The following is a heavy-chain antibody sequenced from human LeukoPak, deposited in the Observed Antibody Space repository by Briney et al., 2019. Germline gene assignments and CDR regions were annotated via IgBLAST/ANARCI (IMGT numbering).Heavy chain of an antibody. CDR1: GYTFTSYG. Sequence: ASVKVSCKASGYTFTSYGISWVRQAPGQGLEWMGWISAYNGNTNYAQKLQGRVTMTRDTSISTAYMELSRLRSDDTAVYYCARDRVRDYYGSGSYSGPDYWGQGTLVTVSS. V-gene: IGHV1-18*01. CDR3: ARDRVRDYYGSGSYSGPDY. D-gene: IGHD3-10*01. CDR2: ISAYNGNT. J-gene: IGHJ4*02.